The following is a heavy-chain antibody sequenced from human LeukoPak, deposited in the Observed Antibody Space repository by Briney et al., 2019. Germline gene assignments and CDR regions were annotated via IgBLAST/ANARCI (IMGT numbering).Heavy chain of an antibody. CDR3: AKRPSDYGDYVSYFDF. Sequence: GGPLRLSCAASGFIFISYGMHWVRQAPGKGLEGVGVISEDGRRKVYADSVKGRFTISRDNYKDTLYLQMNILRAEDTAVYYCAKRPSDYGDYVSYFDFWGQGTRVTVSS. D-gene: IGHD4-17*01. V-gene: IGHV3-30*18. CDR2: ISEDGRRK. CDR1: GFIFISYG. J-gene: IGHJ4*02.